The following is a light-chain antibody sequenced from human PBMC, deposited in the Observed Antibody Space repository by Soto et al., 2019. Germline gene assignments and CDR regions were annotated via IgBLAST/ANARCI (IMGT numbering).Light chain of an antibody. CDR1: SSDVGGYNY. J-gene: IGLJ1*01. CDR3: SLYTSSSTSV. V-gene: IGLV2-14*01. CDR2: EVS. Sequence: QSALTQPASVSGSPGQSITISCTGTSSDVGGYNYVSWYQQHPGKAPKLMIYEVSNRPSGVSNRFSGSKSGNKASLTISGLQAEDEADYYCSLYTSSSTSVFGTGTKVTVL.